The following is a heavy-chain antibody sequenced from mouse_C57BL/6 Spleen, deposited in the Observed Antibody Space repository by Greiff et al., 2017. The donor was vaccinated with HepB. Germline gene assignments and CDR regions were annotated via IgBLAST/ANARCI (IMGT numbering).Heavy chain of an antibody. J-gene: IGHJ4*01. D-gene: IGHD1-1*01. Sequence: EVQLQQSGPELVKPGASVKISCKASGYSFTGYYMHWVKQSSEKSLEWIGEINPSTGGTSYNQKFKGKATLTVDKSSSTAYMQLKSLTSEDSAVYYCARPSSYYYGSSYDYAMDYWGQGTSVTVSS. V-gene: IGHV1-43*01. CDR3: ARPSSYYYGSSYDYAMDY. CDR1: GYSFTGYY. CDR2: INPSTGGT.